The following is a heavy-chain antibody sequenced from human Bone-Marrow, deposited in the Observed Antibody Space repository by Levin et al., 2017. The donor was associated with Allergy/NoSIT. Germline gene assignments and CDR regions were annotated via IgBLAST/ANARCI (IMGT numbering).Heavy chain of an antibody. CDR3: AKGKAAIFGEGYYFMDV. CDR1: GFTFDSYA. Sequence: AGGSLRLSCAASGFTFDSYAMNWIRQAPGKGLEWVSTIGGSGGSKFYADSVRGRFTISRDNSKNTLFLQMILRIEDTAVYYCAKGKAAIFGEGYYFMDVWGRGTTVIVSS. V-gene: IGHV3-23*01. D-gene: IGHD3-3*01. J-gene: IGHJ6*03. CDR2: IGGSGGSK.